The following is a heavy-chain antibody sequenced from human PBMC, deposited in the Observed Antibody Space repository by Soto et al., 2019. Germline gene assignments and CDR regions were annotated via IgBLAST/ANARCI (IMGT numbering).Heavy chain of an antibody. Sequence: EVQLLESGGGLVQPGGSLRLSCAASGFTVSSYAMSWVRQAPGKGLEWVSAISGSGGSTYYADSVKGRFTISRDNSKNTLYLQMNSLRAEDTAVYYCAKVTYYDYIWGSHRYDYWGQGTLVTVSS. V-gene: IGHV3-23*01. CDR2: ISGSGGST. CDR3: AKVTYYDYIWGSHRYDY. J-gene: IGHJ4*02. CDR1: GFTVSSYA. D-gene: IGHD3-16*02.